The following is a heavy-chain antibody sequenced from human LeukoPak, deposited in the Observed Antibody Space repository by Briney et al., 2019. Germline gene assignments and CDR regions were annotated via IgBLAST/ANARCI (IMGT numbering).Heavy chain of an antibody. Sequence: GGSLRLSCAASGFTFSSYGMHWVRQAAGKGLEWVAVIWYDGSNKYYADSVKGRFTISRDNSKNTLYLQMNSLRAEDTAVYYCARGGGYSPFDYWGQGTLVTVSS. D-gene: IGHD3-22*01. CDR2: IWYDGSNK. CDR3: ARGGGYSPFDY. CDR1: GFTFSSYG. J-gene: IGHJ4*02. V-gene: IGHV3-33*01.